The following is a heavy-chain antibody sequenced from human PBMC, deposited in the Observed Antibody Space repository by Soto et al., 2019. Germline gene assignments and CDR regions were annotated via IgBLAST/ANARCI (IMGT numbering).Heavy chain of an antibody. CDR1: GGSVSSGYHY. Sequence: QVLLEESGPGLVKPSQTLSLTCTVSGGSVSSGYHYWSWIRQPPGKGLEWIGHVYYSGSTYYNPSLGSRVTISIDTSKNQFSLKLNPVTASDAAVYFCATESSGSSPLHFDFWGQGALVSVSS. J-gene: IGHJ4*02. CDR2: VYYSGST. D-gene: IGHD3-22*01. V-gene: IGHV4-30-4*01. CDR3: ATESSGSSPLHFDF.